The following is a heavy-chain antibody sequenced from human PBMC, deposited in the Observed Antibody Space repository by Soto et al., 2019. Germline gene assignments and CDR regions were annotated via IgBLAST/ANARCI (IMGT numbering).Heavy chain of an antibody. V-gene: IGHV1-69*01. CDR3: ARLGSVPAAIFAYYYGMDV. D-gene: IGHD2-2*02. CDR1: GGTFSSYA. CDR2: IIPIFGTA. Sequence: QVQLVQSGAEVKKPGSSVKVSCKASGGTFSSYAISWVRQAPGQGLEWMGGIIPIFGTANYAQKFQGRVTITADDSTSTAFMELSSLRSEDTAVYYCARLGSVPAAIFAYYYGMDVWGQGTTVTVSS. J-gene: IGHJ6*02.